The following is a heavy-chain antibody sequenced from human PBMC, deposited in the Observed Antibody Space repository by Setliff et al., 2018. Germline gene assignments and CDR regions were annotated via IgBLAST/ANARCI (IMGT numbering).Heavy chain of an antibody. J-gene: IGHJ4*02. CDR2: IYPGNSNT. D-gene: IGHD2-2*01. Sequence: GESLKTSWKGSGYSFTSNWIAWVRQMPGKGLERMGIIYPGNSNTRYSPPFQGQVTISADKAINTAYLQWNSLQASDTAMYYCARQGCSSTSCHSIDYWGQGTLVTVSS. CDR3: ARQGCSSTSCHSIDY. CDR1: GYSFTSNW. V-gene: IGHV5-51*01.